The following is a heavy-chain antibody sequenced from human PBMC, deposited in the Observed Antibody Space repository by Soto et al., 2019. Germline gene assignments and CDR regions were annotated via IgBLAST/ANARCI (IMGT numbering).Heavy chain of an antibody. D-gene: IGHD2-15*01. V-gene: IGHV1-18*01. J-gene: IGHJ4*02. CDR3: ARGPYCSGGSFYSGLEKLASLFDY. CDR2: ISAYNGNT. CDR1: GYTFTSYG. Sequence: QVQLVQSGAEVKKPGASVKVSCKASGYTFTSYGISWVRQAPGQGLEWMGWISAYNGNTNYAQKLQGRVTMTTDTSTSTAYMELRSLRSDDTAVYYCARGPYCSGGSFYSGLEKLASLFDYWGQGTLVTVSS.